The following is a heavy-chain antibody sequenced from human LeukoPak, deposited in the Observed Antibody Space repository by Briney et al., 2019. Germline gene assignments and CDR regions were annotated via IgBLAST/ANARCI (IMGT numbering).Heavy chain of an antibody. CDR2: ISYDGSKK. V-gene: IGHV3-30*18. Sequence: GGSLRLSCAASGFTFSSYGMHWVRQAPGKGLEWVAVISYDGSKKYHADSVKGRFTISRDNSKNTLYLQMNSLSAEDTAVYYCAKATMGGYDVRAFDIWGQGTMVTVSS. J-gene: IGHJ3*02. D-gene: IGHD1-26*01. CDR1: GFTFSSYG. CDR3: AKATMGGYDVRAFDI.